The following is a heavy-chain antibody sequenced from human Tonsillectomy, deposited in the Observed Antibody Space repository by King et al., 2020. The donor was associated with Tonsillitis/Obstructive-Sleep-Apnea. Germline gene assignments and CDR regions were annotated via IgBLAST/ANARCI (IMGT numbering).Heavy chain of an antibody. J-gene: IGHJ3*02. Sequence: VQLVQSGAEVKKPGSSVKVSCKASGGTFSNFAITWVRQAPGQGLEWMGWVIPMFGTTNYAQKFQGRVTISADEGTTTAYMELSNLTSEDTALYFCARGENSFDIWGQGTMVIVS. D-gene: IGHD3-16*01. CDR1: GGTFSNFA. CDR3: ARGENSFDI. CDR2: VIPMFGTT. V-gene: IGHV1-69*01.